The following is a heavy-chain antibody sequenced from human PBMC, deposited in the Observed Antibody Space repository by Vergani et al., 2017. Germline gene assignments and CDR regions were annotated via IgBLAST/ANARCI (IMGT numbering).Heavy chain of an antibody. CDR1: GYTFTSYY. CDR2: INPSGGST. V-gene: IGHV1-46*01. D-gene: IGHD6-19*01. J-gene: IGHJ4*02. CDR3: ARAMTVAVALSGRDY. Sequence: QVQLVQSGAEVKKPGASVKVSCKASGYTFTSYYMHWVRQAPGQGLEWMGIINPSGGSTSYSQKFQGRVTMTRDTSTSTVYMELSSLRSEDTAVYYCARAMTVAVALSGRDYWGQGTLVTVSS.